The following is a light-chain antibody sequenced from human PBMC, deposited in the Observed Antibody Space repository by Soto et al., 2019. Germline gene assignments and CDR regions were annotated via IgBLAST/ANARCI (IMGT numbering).Light chain of an antibody. V-gene: IGKV3-11*01. CDR2: DAS. Sequence: EIVLTQSPATLSLSPGERATLSCRASQSVDSYLAWYQQKPGQAPRLLIYDASNRATGIPARFSGSGSGTDFTLTISSLEPEDSAIYYCQQRSNWAPTFGQGTKVEIK. CDR3: QQRSNWAPT. CDR1: QSVDSY. J-gene: IGKJ1*01.